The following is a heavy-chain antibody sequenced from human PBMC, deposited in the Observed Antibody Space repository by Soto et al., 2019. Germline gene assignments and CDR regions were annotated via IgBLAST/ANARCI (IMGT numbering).Heavy chain of an antibody. CDR1: GGSIFSSY. CDR2: VYYSGST. D-gene: IGHD6-25*01. Sequence: SETLCLTCTVSGGSIFSSYLTWIRQPPGKGLEWIGNVYYSGSTNYNPDLKSRITISADTSKNQFSLNLSSLTAGDTGVYYCARLPAPSSWLGRWGQGTLVTVSS. J-gene: IGHJ5*02. CDR3: ARLPAPSSWLGR. V-gene: IGHV4-59*01.